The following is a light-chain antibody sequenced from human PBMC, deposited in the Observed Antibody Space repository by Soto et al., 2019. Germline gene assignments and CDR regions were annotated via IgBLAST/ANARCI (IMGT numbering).Light chain of an antibody. Sequence: DIRMTQSPSTLSASVGDRVTITCRASQSINSWLAWYQQKPGKAPKLLIYKASTLENGVPSRFSGSGSGTEFTLTISCLQPDDFATYYCQQFIDGWTFGQGTKVDIK. J-gene: IGKJ1*01. CDR3: QQFIDGWT. V-gene: IGKV1-5*03. CDR1: QSINSW. CDR2: KAS.